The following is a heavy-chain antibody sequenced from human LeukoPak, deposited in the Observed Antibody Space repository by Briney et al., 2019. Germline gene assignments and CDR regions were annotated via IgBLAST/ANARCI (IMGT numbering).Heavy chain of an antibody. CDR3: ARDLPYYYDSSGHLVDY. CDR1: GYTFTGYY. J-gene: IGHJ4*02. D-gene: IGHD3-22*01. Sequence: GASVKVSCKASGYTFTGYYMHWVRQAPGQGLEWMGWINPNSGGTNYAQKFQGRVTMTRDTSISTAYMELSRLRSDDTAVYYCARDLPYYYDSSGHLVDYWGQGTLVTVSS. CDR2: INPNSGGT. V-gene: IGHV1-2*02.